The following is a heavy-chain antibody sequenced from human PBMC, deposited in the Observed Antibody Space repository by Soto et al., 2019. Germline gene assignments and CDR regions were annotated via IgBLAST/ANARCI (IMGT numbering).Heavy chain of an antibody. CDR3: ARPDFGDYWYFDL. D-gene: IGHD4-17*01. Sequence: QDQLVQSGAEVKKPGSSVKVSCKASGGTFSSHTFSWVRQAPGQGLEWMGRIIPALGTATYAQKFQGRVTISAHEAATTVYMDLNSLRSEDTAVYYCARPDFGDYWYFDLWGRGTLVTVSS. CDR1: GGTFSSHT. CDR2: IIPALGTA. J-gene: IGHJ2*01. V-gene: IGHV1-69*08.